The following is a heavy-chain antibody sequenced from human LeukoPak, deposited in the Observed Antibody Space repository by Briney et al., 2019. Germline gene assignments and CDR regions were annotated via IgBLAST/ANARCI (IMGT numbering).Heavy chain of an antibody. CDR3: ARGVESSSMTTSAWFDH. Sequence: SETLSLTSTVSGGSFSNYHWSWIRQPPGKGLEWVGYIHSIGSTSYNPSLRSRVTILLDTSRTQFSLRLSSVTAADTAVYYCARGVESSSMTTSAWFDHWGQGTLVTVSS. CDR2: IHSIGST. D-gene: IGHD4-17*01. CDR1: GGSFSNYH. V-gene: IGHV4-59*01. J-gene: IGHJ5*02.